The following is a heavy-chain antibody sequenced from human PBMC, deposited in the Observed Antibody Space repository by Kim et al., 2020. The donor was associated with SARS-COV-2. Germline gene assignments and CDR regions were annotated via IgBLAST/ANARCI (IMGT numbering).Heavy chain of an antibody. V-gene: IGHV7-4-1*02. D-gene: IGHD4-4*01. CDR1: GYTFTSYA. CDR3: ARDPYREAFYYYYGMDV. J-gene: IGHJ6*02. CDR2: INTNTGNP. Sequence: ASVKVSCKASGYTFTSYAMNWVRQAPGQGLEWMGWINTNTGNPTYAQGFTGRFVFSLDTSVSTAYLQISSLKAEDTAVYYCARDPYREAFYYYYGMDVWGQGTTVTVSS.